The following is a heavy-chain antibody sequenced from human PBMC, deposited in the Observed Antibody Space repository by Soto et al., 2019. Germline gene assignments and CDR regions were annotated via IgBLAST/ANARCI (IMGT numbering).Heavy chain of an antibody. J-gene: IGHJ4*02. V-gene: IGHV3-23*01. CDR3: AKNPIPLDYDSSGYLYYFDY. CDR1: GFTFSSYA. D-gene: IGHD3-22*01. CDR2: ISGSGGST. Sequence: PGGSLRLSCAASGFTFSSYAMSWVRQAPGKGLEWVSAISGSGGSTYYADSVKGRFTISRDNSKNTLYLQMNSLRAEDTAVYYCAKNPIPLDYDSSGYLYYFDYWGQGTLVTVSS.